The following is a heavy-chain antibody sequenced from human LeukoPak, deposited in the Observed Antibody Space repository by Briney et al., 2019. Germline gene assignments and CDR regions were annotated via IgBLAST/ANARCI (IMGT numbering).Heavy chain of an antibody. D-gene: IGHD2-2*01. J-gene: IGHJ4*02. CDR2: IIPILGIA. CDR1: GGTFSSYA. Sequence: ASVKVSCKASGGTFSSYAISWVRQAPGQGLEWMGRIIPILGIANYAQKFQGRVTITADKSTSTAYMELSSLRSEDTAVYYCARGILGDIVVVPAAIDEAFDYWGQGTLVTVSS. V-gene: IGHV1-69*04. CDR3: ARGILGDIVVVPAAIDEAFDY.